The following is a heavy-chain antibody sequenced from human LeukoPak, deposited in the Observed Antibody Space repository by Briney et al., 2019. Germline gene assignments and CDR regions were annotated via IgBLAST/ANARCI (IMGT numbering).Heavy chain of an antibody. Sequence: ASVKVSFKASGYTFTAYDIHWMRQAPGQGLEWMGWINPNSGDTNYEQKFQGRVTMTRDTSISTAYMELSRLRSDDTAVFYCARSFYFDSSGRKNFDVWGQGTMVTVSS. CDR1: GYTFTAYD. CDR2: INPNSGDT. V-gene: IGHV1-2*02. J-gene: IGHJ3*01. CDR3: ARSFYFDSSGRKNFDV. D-gene: IGHD3-22*01.